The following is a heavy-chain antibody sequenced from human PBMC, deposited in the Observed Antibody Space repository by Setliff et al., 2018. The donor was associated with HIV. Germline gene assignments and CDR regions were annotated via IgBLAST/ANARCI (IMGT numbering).Heavy chain of an antibody. J-gene: IGHJ4*02. CDR1: GGSISSSSYY. D-gene: IGHD1-7*01. Sequence: SETLSLTCTVSGGSISSSSYYWSWIRQHPGKGLEWIGNIYYSGATYYNPSLKSRVTISVDTSNNQFSLKLSSVTAADTAVYYCARQWRLELSYEFDYWGQGTLVTVSS. CDR2: IYYSGAT. V-gene: IGHV4-39*01. CDR3: ARQWRLELSYEFDY.